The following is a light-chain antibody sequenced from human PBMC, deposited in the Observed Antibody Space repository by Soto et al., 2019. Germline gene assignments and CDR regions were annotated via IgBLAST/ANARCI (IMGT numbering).Light chain of an antibody. J-gene: IGKJ1*01. V-gene: IGKV1-39*01. Sequence: DIQMTQSPSSLSASVGDRVTITCRASQGVSTYLNWYQQRPGKAPKLLIYAASTLQTGVPSTFSGSASGTNFTLTISSLQPEDFATYYCHQTYSVPPTFGQGTKVDIK. CDR2: AAS. CDR1: QGVSTY. CDR3: HQTYSVPPT.